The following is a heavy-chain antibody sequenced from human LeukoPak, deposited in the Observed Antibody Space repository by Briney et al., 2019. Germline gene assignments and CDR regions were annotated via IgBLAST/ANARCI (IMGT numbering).Heavy chain of an antibody. CDR3: ARCSGWAFKN. V-gene: IGHV3-11*04. J-gene: IGHJ4*02. CDR2: ISSSASTI. Sequence: GGSLRLSCAASGFTFSDYYMSWIRQAPGKGLEWVPYISSSASTIYYADSVKGRFTISRDSAKNSLYLQMDSLRAEDTAIYYCARCSGWAFKNWGQGTLVTVSS. D-gene: IGHD6-19*01. CDR1: GFTFSDYY.